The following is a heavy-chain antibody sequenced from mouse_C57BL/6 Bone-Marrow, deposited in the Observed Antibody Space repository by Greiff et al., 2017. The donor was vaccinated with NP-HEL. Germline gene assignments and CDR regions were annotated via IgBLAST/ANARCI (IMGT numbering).Heavy chain of an antibody. Sequence: QVQLQQPGAELVKPGASVKLSCKASGYTFTTYWMQWVKQRPGPGLEWIREIDPSDSYTNYNQKFKGKATLTVDTSSSTANMQLSSLTSEDSAVYYCARKAYYGRSYEFAYWGQGTLVTVSA. CDR1: GYTFTTYW. CDR3: ARKAYYGRSYEFAY. J-gene: IGHJ3*01. D-gene: IGHD1-1*01. V-gene: IGHV1-50*01. CDR2: IDPSDSYT.